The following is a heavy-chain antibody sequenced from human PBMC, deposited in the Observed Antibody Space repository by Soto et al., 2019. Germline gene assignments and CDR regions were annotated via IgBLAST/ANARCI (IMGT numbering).Heavy chain of an antibody. Sequence: EVQLLESGGGLLQPGGSLRLSCAASGFTFSSYPMSWVRQAPGKGLEWVSTSIRASGGSTSYADSVKGRFAISRDNSKNTLYLQMNSLRAEDTAVYYCAKEGRDTTVTTGFDSWGQGTLVTVSS. J-gene: IGHJ4*02. V-gene: IGHV3-23*01. CDR2: IRASGGST. CDR1: GFTFSSYP. D-gene: IGHD4-17*01. CDR3: AKEGRDTTVTTGFDS.